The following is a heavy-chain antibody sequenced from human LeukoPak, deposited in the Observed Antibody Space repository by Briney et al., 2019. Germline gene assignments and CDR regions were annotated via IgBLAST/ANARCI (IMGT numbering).Heavy chain of an antibody. J-gene: IGHJ3*02. Sequence: GGSLRLSCAASGFPFRDYFMSWIRQAPGKGLEWLAYTNTAGNTLYYADSVKGRFTISRDNAKKSLYLQMNTLRAEDTAVYYCAGVTYDSSAVDAFDIWGQGTMVTVSP. CDR1: GFPFRDYF. CDR3: AGVTYDSSAVDAFDI. D-gene: IGHD3-22*01. CDR2: TNTAGNTL. V-gene: IGHV3-11*01.